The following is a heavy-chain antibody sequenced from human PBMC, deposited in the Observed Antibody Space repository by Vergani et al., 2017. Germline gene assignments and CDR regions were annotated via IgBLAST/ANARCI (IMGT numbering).Heavy chain of an antibody. CDR2: IIPIFGTA. V-gene: IGHV1-69*13. CDR3: AGGTSQGTYYYDSSGYVY. CDR1: GGTFSSYA. D-gene: IGHD3-22*01. J-gene: IGHJ4*02. Sequence: QVQLVQSGAEVKTPGSSVKVSCKASGGTFSSYAISWVRQAPGKGLEWMGRIIPIFGTANYAQKLQGRVTITADETTSTAYMELSSLRSEDTAVYYCAGGTSQGTYYYDSSGYVYWGQGTLVTVSS.